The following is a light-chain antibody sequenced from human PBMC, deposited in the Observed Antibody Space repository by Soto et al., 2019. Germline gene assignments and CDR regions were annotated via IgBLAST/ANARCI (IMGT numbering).Light chain of an antibody. V-gene: IGKV3-20*01. CDR2: GAS. J-gene: IGKJ1*01. Sequence: EIVLTQSPGTLSLSPGETARVSCRAIQSVSSSYLAWYQQKPGQAPRLLIYGASSRATGIPDRFSGSGSGTDFTLTISRLEPEDFAVYYCQQYGSSPWKFGQGTKV. CDR1: QSVSSSY. CDR3: QQYGSSPWK.